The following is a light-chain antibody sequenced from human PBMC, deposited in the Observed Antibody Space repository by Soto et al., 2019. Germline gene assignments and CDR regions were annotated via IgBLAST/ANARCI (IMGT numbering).Light chain of an antibody. CDR1: SSDVGGYNY. CDR2: DVG. V-gene: IGLV2-14*01. CDR3: SSYTSSSTFV. J-gene: IGLJ1*01. Sequence: QSVLTQPASLSGSPGQSITISCTGTSSDVGGYNYVSWYQRHPGKAPKLMTYDVGNRPSGVSNRFSGSKSGNTASLTISALQAEDEADYYCSSYTSSSTFVFGTGTKVTVL.